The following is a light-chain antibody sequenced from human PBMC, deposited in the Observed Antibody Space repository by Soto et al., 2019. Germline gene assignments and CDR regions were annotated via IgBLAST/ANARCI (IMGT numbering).Light chain of an antibody. CDR2: AAS. Sequence: EIVLTQSPGTLSLSPGERATLSCRASQSVRSSYLAWYQHKTAQAPRLLIYAASSRATGIPDRFSGSGSGTDFTLTITRLEPEDFAVYYCQQYGSSPYTFGQGTKLEIK. CDR3: QQYGSSPYT. J-gene: IGKJ2*01. V-gene: IGKV3-20*01. CDR1: QSVRSSY.